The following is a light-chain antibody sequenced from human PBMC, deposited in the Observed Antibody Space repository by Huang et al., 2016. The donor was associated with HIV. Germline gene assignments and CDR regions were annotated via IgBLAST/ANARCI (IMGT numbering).Light chain of an antibody. CDR1: QSWYSSSTSKAY. J-gene: IGKJ1*01. Sequence: DIIMTQSPDSLAVSLGERATLNFRSSQSWYSSSTSKAYMSWFQQKPGQPPRLLLFWASTREAGVPDRFSGSGSGTHFTLTIANLEAEDAAIYYCQQYYSSPQTFGQGTRVEVK. V-gene: IGKV4-1*01. CDR3: QQYYSSPQT. CDR2: WAS.